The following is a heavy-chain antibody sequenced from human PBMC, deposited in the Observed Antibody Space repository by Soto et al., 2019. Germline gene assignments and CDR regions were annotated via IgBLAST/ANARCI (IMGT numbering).Heavy chain of an antibody. V-gene: IGHV2-5*02. D-gene: IGHD2-15*01. Sequence: QITLKESGPTLVKPTQTLTLTCTFSGFSLSTSGVGVGWIRQPPGKALEWLALIYWDDDKRYSPSLKSRLTITKDTSKNQVVLTMTNMDPVDTATYYCAHVLTEIFVRWYDFDYWGQGTLVTVSS. CDR2: IYWDDDK. J-gene: IGHJ4*02. CDR3: AHVLTEIFVRWYDFDY. CDR1: GFSLSTSGVG.